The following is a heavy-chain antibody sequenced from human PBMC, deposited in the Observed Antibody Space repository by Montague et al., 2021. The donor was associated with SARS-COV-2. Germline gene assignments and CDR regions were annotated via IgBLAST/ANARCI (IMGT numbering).Heavy chain of an antibody. CDR3: AGQAPVDTGMLRTCGWFDA. Sequence: SETLSLTCTVSGGSFSSYNYFWGWIRQPPGKGPEWIGSIYYSGGTFYNPSLKIRVTISVDTSRNQFSLKLISVAAADTAVYYCAGQAPVDTGMLRTCGWFDAWGQGALVTVSS. D-gene: IGHD5-18*01. CDR2: IYYSGGT. V-gene: IGHV4-39*01. CDR1: GGSFSSYNYF. J-gene: IGHJ5*02.